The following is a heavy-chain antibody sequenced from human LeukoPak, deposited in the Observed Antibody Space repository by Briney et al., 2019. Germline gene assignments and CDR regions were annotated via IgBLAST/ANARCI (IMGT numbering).Heavy chain of an antibody. J-gene: IGHJ4*02. V-gene: IGHV3-33*01. CDR3: ARGNNGDY. D-gene: IGHD2/OR15-2a*01. CDR1: GFTFTNYG. CDR2: VWFDGTNK. Sequence: GGSLRLSCAASGFTFTNYGMHWVRQAPGKGLEWVAVVWFDGTNKYYADSVKGRFTISRDNSKNTVYLQMNSLRAEDTAVYYCARGNNGDYWGQGTLVTVSS.